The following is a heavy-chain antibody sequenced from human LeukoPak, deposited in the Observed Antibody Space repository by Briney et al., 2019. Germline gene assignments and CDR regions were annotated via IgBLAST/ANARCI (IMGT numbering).Heavy chain of an antibody. D-gene: IGHD6-19*01. J-gene: IGHJ4*02. CDR3: AKQALAG. CDR1: GFTFSSDA. V-gene: IGHV3-23*01. CDR2: ISDSGGRT. Sequence: GGSLRLSCAASGFTFSSDAMNWVRQAPGKGLEWVSGISDSGGRTYYADSVKGRFTISRDNSKKTLYLQMNSLRAEDTAVYYRAKQALAGWGQGTLVTVSS.